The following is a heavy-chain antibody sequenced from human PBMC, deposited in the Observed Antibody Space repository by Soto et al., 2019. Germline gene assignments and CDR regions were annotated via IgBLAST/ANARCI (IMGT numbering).Heavy chain of an antibody. D-gene: IGHD6-25*01. CDR3: ARSSPGGCLAAFDAFDI. Sequence: QLQLQESGPGLVKPSETLSLTCTVSGGSISSSTYYWGWIRQPPGKGLEWIATIYYSGGTYYNPSLKSRVTISVDTSKNQVSLKLSSVTAADTAVYYCARSSPGGCLAAFDAFDIWGQGTKVTVSS. CDR1: GGSISSSTYY. V-gene: IGHV4-39*01. CDR2: IYYSGGT. J-gene: IGHJ3*02.